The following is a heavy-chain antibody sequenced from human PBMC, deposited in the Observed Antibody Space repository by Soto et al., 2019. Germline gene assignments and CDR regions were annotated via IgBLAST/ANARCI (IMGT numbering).Heavy chain of an antibody. D-gene: IGHD6-19*01. Sequence: QVQLVQSGAEVKKPGSSVKVSCKASGGTFSSYAISWVRQAPGQGLEWMGGIIPIFGTANYAQKFQGRVTITADEPTSTASMALSSLRSEDTAVYYGARARAVAGTVLRFDPWGQGTLVTVSS. CDR1: GGTFSSYA. J-gene: IGHJ5*02. V-gene: IGHV1-69*12. CDR2: IIPIFGTA. CDR3: ARARAVAGTVLRFDP.